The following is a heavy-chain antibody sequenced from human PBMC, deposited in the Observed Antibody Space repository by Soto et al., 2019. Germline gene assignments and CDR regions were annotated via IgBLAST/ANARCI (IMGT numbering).Heavy chain of an antibody. Sequence: SGTLAVTCTVSGGSISSYYWSWIRQPAGKGLEWIGRIYASGSTNYNPSLKGRVSMSVDTSKKQFSLRMISVTAADTAMYYCARSAIPRGGWFRPWGQGVLVTVSS. CDR2: IYASGST. CDR3: ARSAIPRGGWFRP. D-gene: IGHD2-21*01. V-gene: IGHV4-4*07. CDR1: GGSISSYY. J-gene: IGHJ5*02.